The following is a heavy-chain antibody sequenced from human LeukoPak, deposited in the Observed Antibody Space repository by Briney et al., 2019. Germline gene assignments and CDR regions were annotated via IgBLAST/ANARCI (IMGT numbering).Heavy chain of an antibody. CDR3: ARSRDGYNYDWFDP. Sequence: SGTLSLTCAVSGGSISSSNWWSWVRQPPGKGLEWIGEIYHSGSTNYNPSLKSRDTISVDKSKNQFSLKLSSVTAADTAVYYCARSRDGYNYDWFDPWGQGTLVTVSS. CDR2: IYHSGST. V-gene: IGHV4-4*02. CDR1: GGSISSSNW. J-gene: IGHJ5*02. D-gene: IGHD5-24*01.